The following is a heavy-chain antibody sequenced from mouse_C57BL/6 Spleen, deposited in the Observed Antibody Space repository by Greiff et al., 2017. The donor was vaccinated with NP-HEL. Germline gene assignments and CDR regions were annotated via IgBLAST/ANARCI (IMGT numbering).Heavy chain of an antibody. CDR1: GYTFTDYN. J-gene: IGHJ1*03. CDR2: INPNNGGT. D-gene: IGHD2-4*01. CDR3: ARFYYDYDVGYWYFDV. Sequence: EVKLLESGPELVKPGASVKIPCKASGYTFTDYNMDWVKQSHGKSLEWIGDINPNNGGTIYNQKFKGKATLTVDKSSSTAYMELRSLTSEDTAVYYCARFYYDYDVGYWYFDVWGTGTTVTVSS. V-gene: IGHV1-18*01.